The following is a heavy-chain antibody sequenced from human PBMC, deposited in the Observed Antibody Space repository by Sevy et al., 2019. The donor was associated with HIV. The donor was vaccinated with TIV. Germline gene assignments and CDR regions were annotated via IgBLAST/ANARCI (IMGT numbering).Heavy chain of an antibody. CDR1: GFTVSSSY. CDR2: IYSGGST. J-gene: IGHJ5*02. D-gene: IGHD3-3*01. Sequence: GGSLRLSCAASGFTVSSSYMTWVRQPPGKGLEWVSVIYSGGSTYYADSVKGRFTISRDNSKNTLYLQINNLRADDTAVYYCARGRGVFGAVAINWFDPWGQGALVTVSS. CDR3: ARGRGVFGAVAINWFDP. V-gene: IGHV3-53*01.